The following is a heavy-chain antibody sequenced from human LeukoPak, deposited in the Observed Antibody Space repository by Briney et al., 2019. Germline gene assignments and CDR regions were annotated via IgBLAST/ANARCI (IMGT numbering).Heavy chain of an antibody. V-gene: IGHV1-8*02. CDR2: MNPNSGNT. J-gene: IGHJ4*02. CDR3: ARGRPALYSSGWYERDY. CDR1: GGTFSSYA. Sequence: VASVKVSCKASGGTFSSYAISWVRQAPGQGLEWMGWMNPNSGNTGYAQKFQGRVTMTRNTSISTAYMELSSLRSEDTAVYYCARGRPALYSSGWYERDYWGQGTLVTVSS. D-gene: IGHD6-19*01.